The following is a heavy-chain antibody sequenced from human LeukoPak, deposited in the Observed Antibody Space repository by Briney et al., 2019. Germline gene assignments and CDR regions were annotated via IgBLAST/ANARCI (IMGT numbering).Heavy chain of an antibody. Sequence: ASVKVSCKASGYTFTSYAMYWVRQAPGQRLEWMGWINAGNGNTKYSQKFQGRVTITRDTSASTAYMELSSLRSEDTAVYYCARDIRQNYDFWSGYLNYWGQGTLVTVSS. CDR2: INAGNGNT. CDR3: ARDIRQNYDFWSGYLNY. CDR1: GYTFTSYA. V-gene: IGHV1-3*01. D-gene: IGHD3-3*01. J-gene: IGHJ4*02.